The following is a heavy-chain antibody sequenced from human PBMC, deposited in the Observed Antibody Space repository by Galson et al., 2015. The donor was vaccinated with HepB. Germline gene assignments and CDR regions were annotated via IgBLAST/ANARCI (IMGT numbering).Heavy chain of an antibody. CDR1: GYTFTSYA. CDR2: INAGNGNT. V-gene: IGHV1-3*01. J-gene: IGHJ6*02. Sequence: SVKVSCKASGYTFTSYAMHWVRQAPGQRLEWMGWINAGNGNTKYSQKFQGRVTITRDTSASTAHMELRSLRSDDTAVYYCARDQMVRWSRNSGSYGYGMDVWGQGTTVTVSS. CDR3: ARDQMVRWSRNSGSYGYGMDV. D-gene: IGHD1-26*01.